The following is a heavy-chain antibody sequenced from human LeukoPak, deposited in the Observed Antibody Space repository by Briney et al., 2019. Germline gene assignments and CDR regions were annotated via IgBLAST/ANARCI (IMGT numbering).Heavy chain of an antibody. Sequence: PSETLSLTCTVSGGSISSYYWSWIRQPPGKGLEWIGYIYYSGSTNYNPSLKSRVTISVDTSKNQFSLKLSSVTAADTAVYYCARWCDKSGSSCYWFDPWGQGTLVTVSS. CDR2: IYYSGST. CDR1: GGSISSYY. V-gene: IGHV4-59*01. J-gene: IGHJ5*02. CDR3: ARWCDKSGSSCYWFDP. D-gene: IGHD2-15*01.